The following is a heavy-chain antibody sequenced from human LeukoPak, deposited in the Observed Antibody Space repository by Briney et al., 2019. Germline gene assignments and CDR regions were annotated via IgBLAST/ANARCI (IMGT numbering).Heavy chain of an antibody. J-gene: IGHJ4*02. Sequence: GGSLRLSCAASGFTFSNYAMSWVRQAPGKGLEWVSSISGYGGDTYYTDSVKGRFTISRDNSKNTLYLQMNSLRAEDTAVYYCAKAYRYCSGGSCYPLVDYWGQGTLVTVSS. V-gene: IGHV3-23*01. CDR2: ISGYGGDT. CDR1: GFTFSNYA. CDR3: AKAYRYCSGGSCYPLVDY. D-gene: IGHD2-15*01.